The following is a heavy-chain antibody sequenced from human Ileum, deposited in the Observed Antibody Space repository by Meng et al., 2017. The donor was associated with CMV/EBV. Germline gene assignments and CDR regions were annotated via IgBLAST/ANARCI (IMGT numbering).Heavy chain of an antibody. CDR1: GFTFSSYS. V-gene: IGHV3-21*01. D-gene: IGHD5-18*01. J-gene: IGHJ3*02. Sequence: GGSLRLSCAASGFTFSSYSMNWVRQAPGKGLEWVSSISSSSSYIYYADSVKGRFTISRDNAKNSLYLQMNSLRAEDTAVYYCARDLQLWSPGAFDIWGQGTMVTVSS. CDR2: ISSSSSYI. CDR3: ARDLQLWSPGAFDI.